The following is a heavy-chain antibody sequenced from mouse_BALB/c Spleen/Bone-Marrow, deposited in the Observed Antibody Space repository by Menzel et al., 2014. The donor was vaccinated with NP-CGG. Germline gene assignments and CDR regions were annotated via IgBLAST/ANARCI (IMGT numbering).Heavy chain of an antibody. CDR2: INPSNGVS. J-gene: IGHJ1*01. CDR1: GYTFTNYY. V-gene: IGHV1S81*02. D-gene: IGHD1-2*01. Sequence: GAELVKSGASVQFSCKVSGYTFTNYYVYWVQQRPGQGFEWIGEINPSNGVSNFNEKFMSKVTLTVDNSSSKXYRXLXNLTSDDAAVYYCTRSGIXGYGTYFYLWGAGTTGTIAS. CDR3: TRSGIXGYGTYFYL.